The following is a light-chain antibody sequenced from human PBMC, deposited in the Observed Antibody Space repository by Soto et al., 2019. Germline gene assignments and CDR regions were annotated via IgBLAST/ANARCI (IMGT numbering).Light chain of an antibody. V-gene: IGLV2-14*01. Sequence: SVLTQPASVSGSPGQSITISCTGTSSDVGDYNYVSWYQQHPGKAPKLMIYEVSNRPSGVSNRFSGSKSDNTASLTISGLQAEDEADYYCSSYTSSNTWVFGGGTKLTVL. CDR2: EVS. CDR1: SSDVGDYNY. J-gene: IGLJ3*02. CDR3: SSYTSSNTWV.